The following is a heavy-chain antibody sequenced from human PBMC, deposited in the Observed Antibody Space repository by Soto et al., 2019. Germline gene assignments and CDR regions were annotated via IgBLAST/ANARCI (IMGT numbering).Heavy chain of an antibody. CDR2: INHNKNN. V-gene: IGHV4-34*01. CDR3: ARGVRLFRGSFDP. Sequence: QVHLQQWGAGLLKPSETLSLTCAVYGGSFSDAYCNWCRQRPGQGLELMGEINHNKNNIYNQALTSRVTISVDTSKNHVSPKLTSLTAADTAVYYGARGVRLFRGSFDPWGQGTLVTVSS. J-gene: IGHJ5*02. D-gene: IGHD2-15*01. CDR1: GGSFSDAY.